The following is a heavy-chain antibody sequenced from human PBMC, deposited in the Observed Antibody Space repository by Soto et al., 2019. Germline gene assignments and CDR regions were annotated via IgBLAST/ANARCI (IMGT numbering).Heavy chain of an antibody. J-gene: IGHJ6*02. CDR1: GGSISSGGYY. D-gene: IGHD3-3*01. V-gene: IGHV4-31*03. Sequence: PSETLSLTCTVSGGSISSGGYYWSWIRQHPGKGLEWIGYIYYSGSTYYNPSLKSRVTISVDTSKNQFSLKLSSVTAADTAVYYCARGWGDFWSGYYSPPDIYGMDVWGQGTTVT. CDR3: ARGWGDFWSGYYSPPDIYGMDV. CDR2: IYYSGST.